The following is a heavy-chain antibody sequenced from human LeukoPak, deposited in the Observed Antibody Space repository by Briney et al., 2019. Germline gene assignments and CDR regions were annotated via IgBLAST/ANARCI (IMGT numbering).Heavy chain of an antibody. V-gene: IGHV1-2*02. CDR3: ARGDSSGYYSQWYFDY. J-gene: IGHJ4*02. CDR1: GYTFTGYY. CDR2: INPNSGGT. D-gene: IGHD3-22*01. Sequence: ASVKVSCKASGYTFTGYYRHWVRQAPGQGLEWMGWINPNSGGTNYAQKFQGRVTMTRDTSISTAYMELSRLRSDDTAVYYCARGDSSGYYSQWYFDYWGQGTLVTVSS.